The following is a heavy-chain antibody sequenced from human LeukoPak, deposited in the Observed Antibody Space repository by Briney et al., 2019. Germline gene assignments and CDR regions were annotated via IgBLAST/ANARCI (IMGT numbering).Heavy chain of an antibody. CDR1: GGSISSYY. CDR3: AVYLQGLYRAFDK. V-gene: IGHV4-59*08. Sequence: PSETLSLTCTVSGGSISSYYWSWIRQPPGKGLEWIAYISDIGSINYNPSLKSRVTISLDTSKNQFSLKLSSVTAADTAVYYCAVYLQGLYRAFDKWGLGTLVTVSS. CDR2: ISDIGSI. D-gene: IGHD3-16*01. J-gene: IGHJ4*02.